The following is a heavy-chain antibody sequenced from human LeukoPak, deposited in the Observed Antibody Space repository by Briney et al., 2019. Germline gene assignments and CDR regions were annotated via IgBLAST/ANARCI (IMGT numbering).Heavy chain of an antibody. J-gene: IGHJ4*02. D-gene: IGHD3-16*02. V-gene: IGHV1-8*01. CDR2: MNPNSGNT. CDR3: ARDRGYDYVWGSYRRIFDY. Sequence: ASVKVCCKASGYTFTSYDINWVRQATGQGLEWMGWMNPNSGNTGYAQKLQGRVTMTTDTSTSTAYMELRSLRSDDTAVYYCARDRGYDYVWGSYRRIFDYWGQGTLVTVSS. CDR1: GYTFTSYD.